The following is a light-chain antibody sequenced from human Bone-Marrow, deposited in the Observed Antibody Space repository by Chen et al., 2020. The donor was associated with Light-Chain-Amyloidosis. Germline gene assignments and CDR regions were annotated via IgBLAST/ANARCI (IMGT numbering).Light chain of an antibody. CDR3: QVWDRSSDRPV. Sequence: SYVLTQPSSVSVAPGQTATIACGGNNIGSTSVHWYQKTPGQAPLLVVYDDSVRPSGIPERLSGSNSGNTATLTISRVDAGDEADYYCQVWDRSSDRPVFGGGTKLTVL. J-gene: IGLJ3*02. V-gene: IGLV3-21*02. CDR1: NIGSTS. CDR2: DDS.